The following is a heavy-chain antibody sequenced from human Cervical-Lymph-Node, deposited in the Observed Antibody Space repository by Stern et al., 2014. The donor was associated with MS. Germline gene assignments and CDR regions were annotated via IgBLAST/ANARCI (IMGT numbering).Heavy chain of an antibody. D-gene: IGHD6-19*01. CDR1: GSTFTHYG. CDR2: ISSYNGHT. J-gene: IGHJ5*01. CDR3: AKNTSGFDS. V-gene: IGHV1-18*01. Sequence: VQLVESGAEVKKPGASVKVSCKASGSTFTHYGVSWVRQAPGQGLEWMGWISSYNGHTKYAPRCQGRVTMTTDTSTNTAYMEMRGLRSDDTAVYCCAKNTSGFDSWGQGTLVTVSS.